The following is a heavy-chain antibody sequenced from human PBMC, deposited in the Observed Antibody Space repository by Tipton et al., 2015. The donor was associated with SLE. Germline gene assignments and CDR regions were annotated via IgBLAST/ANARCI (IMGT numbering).Heavy chain of an antibody. CDR1: GGSISSSPYY. CDR2: IYYSGRA. V-gene: IGHV4-39*07. Sequence: TLSLTCTVSGGSISSSPYYWGWVRQPPGKGLEWIGSIYYSGRAYYTPSLKSRVAISVDTSKNQFSLNLKSVTAADTAVYYCAREHYGRYREVGTPPPSDGFDIWGQGTMVTVSS. J-gene: IGHJ3*02. D-gene: IGHD4-23*01. CDR3: AREHYGRYREVGTPPPSDGFDI.